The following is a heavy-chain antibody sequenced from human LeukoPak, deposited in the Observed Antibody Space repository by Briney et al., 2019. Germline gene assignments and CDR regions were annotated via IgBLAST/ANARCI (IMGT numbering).Heavy chain of an antibody. CDR2: IYNSGST. D-gene: IGHD5-24*01. J-gene: IGHJ4*01. CDR1: GASISSYY. CDR3: ASHTAGHGSGY. V-gene: IGHV4-59*08. Sequence: PSETVSLTCTVSGASISSYYWSWIRQPQGKGLEWIGHIYNSGSTRYNPSLKSRVAISVDTSNNQFSLNLNSVTVADTAVYYCASHTAGHGSGYWGHGILVTVSS.